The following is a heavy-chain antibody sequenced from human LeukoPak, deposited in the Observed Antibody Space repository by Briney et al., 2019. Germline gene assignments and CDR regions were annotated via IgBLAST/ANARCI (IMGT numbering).Heavy chain of an antibody. D-gene: IGHD2-8*02. CDR3: ARDRFTGGIDY. J-gene: IGHJ4*02. CDR1: GGSFSGYY. V-gene: IGHV4-4*07. CDR2: IYTSGST. Sequence: SETLSLTCAVYGGSFSGYYWSWIRQPAGKGLEWIGRIYTSGSTNYNPSLKSRVTMSVDTSKNQFSLKLSSVTAADTAVYYCARDRFTGGIDYWGQGTLVTVSS.